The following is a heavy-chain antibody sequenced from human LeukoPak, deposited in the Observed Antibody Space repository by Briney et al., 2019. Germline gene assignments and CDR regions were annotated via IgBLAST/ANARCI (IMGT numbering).Heavy chain of an antibody. CDR1: GYTFTGYY. CDR3: ARSSSSWYNVFDI. J-gene: IGHJ3*02. V-gene: IGHV1-2*02. CDR2: ISPNSGGT. D-gene: IGHD6-13*01. Sequence: ASVKVSCKASGYTFTGYYMHWVRQAPGQGLEWMGWISPNSGGTNYAQRFQGRVTMTRDTSISTAYMELSRLRSDDTALYYCARSSSSWYNVFDIWGQGTMVTVSS.